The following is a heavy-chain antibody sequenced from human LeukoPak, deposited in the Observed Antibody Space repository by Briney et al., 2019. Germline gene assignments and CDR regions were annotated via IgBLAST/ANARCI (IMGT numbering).Heavy chain of an antibody. CDR1: GFTFSDYY. J-gene: IGHJ4*02. Sequence: GGSLRLTCAASGFTFSDYYMSWIRQAPGKGLEWVSYISSSGSTIYYADSVKGRFTISRDNAKNSLYLQMNSLRAEDTAVYYCARRIVATIAQYYFDYWGQGTLVTVSS. D-gene: IGHD5-12*01. V-gene: IGHV3-11*04. CDR3: ARRIVATIAQYYFDY. CDR2: ISSSGSTI.